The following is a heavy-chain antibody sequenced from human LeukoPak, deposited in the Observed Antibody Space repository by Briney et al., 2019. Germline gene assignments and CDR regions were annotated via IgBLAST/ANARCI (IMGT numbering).Heavy chain of an antibody. V-gene: IGHV3-23*01. CDR3: AKVAARDGYNCLDY. D-gene: IGHD5-24*01. CDR1: GFTFSSYA. Sequence: PGGSLRLSCAASGFTFSSYAMSWVRQAPGKGLEWVSAISGSGGSTYCADSVKGRFTISRDNSKNTLYLQMNSLRAEDTAVYYCAKVAARDGYNCLDYWGQGTLVTVSS. J-gene: IGHJ4*02. CDR2: ISGSGGST.